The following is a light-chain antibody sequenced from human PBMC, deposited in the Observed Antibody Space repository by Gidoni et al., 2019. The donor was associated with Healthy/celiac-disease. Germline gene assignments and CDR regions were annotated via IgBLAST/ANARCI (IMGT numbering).Light chain of an antibody. V-gene: IGLV2-23*03. J-gene: IGLJ2*01. CDR2: EGS. CDR1: SSDVWSYNL. CDR3: CSYAGSSTFGV. Sequence: QSALTQPASVSGSPGQSITISCTGTSSDVWSYNLVSWYQQHPGKAPKLMIYEGSKRPSGVSNRFSGSKSGNTASLTSSGLQAEDEADYCCCSYAGSSTFGVFGGGTKLTVL.